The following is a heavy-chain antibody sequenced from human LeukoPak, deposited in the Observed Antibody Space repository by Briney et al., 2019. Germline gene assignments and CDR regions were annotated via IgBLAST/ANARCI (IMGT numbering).Heavy chain of an antibody. J-gene: IGHJ4*02. CDR2: TIPIFGTA. CDR1: GGTFSSYD. CDR3: AREYCSGGSCPFGWYFEY. V-gene: IGHV1-69*13. D-gene: IGHD2-15*01. Sequence: ASVKVSCKASGGTFSSYDISWVRQAPGQGLEWMGGTIPIFGTANYAQKFQGRVTITADESTSTAYMELSSLRSEDTAVYYCAREYCSGGSCPFGWYFEYWGQGTLVTASS.